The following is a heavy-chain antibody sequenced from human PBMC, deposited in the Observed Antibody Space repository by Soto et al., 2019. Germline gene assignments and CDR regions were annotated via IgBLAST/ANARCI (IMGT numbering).Heavy chain of an antibody. CDR1: GFAFSDYS. J-gene: IGHJ4*02. CDR3: AKETYGSGWTLDS. Sequence: PGGSLRLSCSASGFAFSDYSMHWVRQAPGKGPEWVSAISGGGGNTYYAGSVNGRFTISRDNSRNTLYLQMHSLRDDDTALYYCAKETYGSGWTLDSWGQGTRVTVSS. CDR2: ISGGGGNT. D-gene: IGHD6-19*01. V-gene: IGHV3-23*01.